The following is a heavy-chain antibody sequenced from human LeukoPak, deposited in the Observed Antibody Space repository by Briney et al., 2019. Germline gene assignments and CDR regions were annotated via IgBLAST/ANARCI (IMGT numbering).Heavy chain of an antibody. J-gene: IGHJ4*02. D-gene: IGHD2-2*01. CDR1: GFTFDDYA. CDR3: ARWRGSTSERSDY. Sequence: GRSLRLSCAASGFTFDDYAMHWVRQAPGKGLEWVSGISWNSGSIGYADSVKGRFTISRDNAKNSLYLQMDSLRVEDTATYYCARWRGSTSERSDYWGQGTLVIVSS. V-gene: IGHV3-9*01. CDR2: ISWNSGSI.